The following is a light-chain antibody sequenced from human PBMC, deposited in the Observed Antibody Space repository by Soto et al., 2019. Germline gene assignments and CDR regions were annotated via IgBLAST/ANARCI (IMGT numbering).Light chain of an antibody. V-gene: IGKV3-15*01. Sequence: EIVMTQSPATLSVFPGERATLTCRASQSVSNNLAWYQQQPGQAPRLLIYGPSTRATGIPARFSGSGSGTEFTLTISSLQSEDSALYYCQQYNNWPRTLGQGTKVEVK. CDR2: GPS. CDR1: QSVSNN. J-gene: IGKJ1*01. CDR3: QQYNNWPRT.